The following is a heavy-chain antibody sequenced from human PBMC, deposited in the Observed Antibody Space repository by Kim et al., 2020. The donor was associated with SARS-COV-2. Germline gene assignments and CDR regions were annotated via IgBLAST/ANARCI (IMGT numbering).Heavy chain of an antibody. Sequence: ASVKVSCKASGYTFTTYDITWVRQAPGQGLEWMGWITVYNGDTNYAQKFQGRVTMSSDTSTSTVYMELRRLRSDDTAVYYCARRYCNSNNCYKHWFDPWGQGTLVTVSS. CDR3: ARRYCNSNNCYKHWFDP. CDR1: GYTFTTYD. J-gene: IGHJ5*02. CDR2: ITVYNGDT. D-gene: IGHD2-2*02. V-gene: IGHV1-18*01.